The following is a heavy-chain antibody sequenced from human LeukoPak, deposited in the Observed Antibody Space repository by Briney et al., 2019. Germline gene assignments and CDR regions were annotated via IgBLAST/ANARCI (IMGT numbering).Heavy chain of an antibody. D-gene: IGHD1-26*01. CDR1: GYTFTSYG. Sequence: GASVKVSCKASGYTFTSYGISWVRQAPRQGLEWMGWISAYNGNTNYAQKLQGRVTMTTDTSTSTAYMELRSLRSDDTAVYYCARDWGGWELLKYDYWGQGTLVTVSS. J-gene: IGHJ4*02. V-gene: IGHV1-18*01. CDR2: ISAYNGNT. CDR3: ARDWGGWELLKYDY.